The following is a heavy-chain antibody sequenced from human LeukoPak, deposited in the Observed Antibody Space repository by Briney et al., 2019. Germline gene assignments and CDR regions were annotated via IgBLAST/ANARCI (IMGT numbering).Heavy chain of an antibody. V-gene: IGHV3-53*01. Sequence: GGSLRLSCAASGFTVSRNYMSWVRQAPGKGLEWVSVIYSGGSTYYANSVKGRFTISRDNSKNMLFLQMNSLRAEDTAVYFCASSASLVCLDYWGQGTLVTVSS. CDR1: GFTVSRNY. D-gene: IGHD2-2*01. CDR2: IYSGGST. CDR3: ASSASLVCLDY. J-gene: IGHJ4*02.